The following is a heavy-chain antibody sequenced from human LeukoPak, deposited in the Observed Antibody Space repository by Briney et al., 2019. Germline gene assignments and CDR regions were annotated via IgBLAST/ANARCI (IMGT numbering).Heavy chain of an antibody. Sequence: ASVKVSCKASGSTFTSYGISWVRQAPGQGLEWMGWISAYNGNTNYAQKLQGRVTMTTDTSTSTAYMELRSLRSDDTAVYYCARDHTFSRIPDDAFDIWGQGTMVTVSS. D-gene: IGHD2-2*01. CDR2: ISAYNGNT. V-gene: IGHV1-18*01. CDR1: GSTFTSYG. J-gene: IGHJ3*02. CDR3: ARDHTFSRIPDDAFDI.